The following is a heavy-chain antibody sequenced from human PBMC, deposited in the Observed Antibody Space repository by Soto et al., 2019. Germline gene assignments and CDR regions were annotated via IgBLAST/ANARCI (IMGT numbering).Heavy chain of an antibody. J-gene: IGHJ6*03. CDR3: ASSVGGYCTNGVCSHYYYMDV. V-gene: IGHV3-33*01. CDR2: IWYDGSNK. Sequence: GGSLRLSCAASGFTCSSYGMHWVRQAPGKGLEWVAVIWYDGSNKYYADSVKGRFTISRDNSKNTLYLQMNSLRAEDTAVYYCASSVGGYCTNGVCSHYYYMDVWGKGTTVTVSS. D-gene: IGHD2-8*01. CDR1: GFTCSSYG.